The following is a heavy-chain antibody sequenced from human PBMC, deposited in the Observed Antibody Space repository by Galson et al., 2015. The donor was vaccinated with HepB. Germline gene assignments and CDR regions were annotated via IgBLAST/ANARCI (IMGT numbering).Heavy chain of an antibody. CDR1: GPTFASNY. CDR3: AREGLTLKHFDY. Sequence: SVKVSCKAAGPTFASNYIHWVRQAPGPGLEWMGLINPRDSSKDYAQKFQGRVTVTRDTSTSTIYMELSSLTSEDTAVYYCAREGLTLKHFDYWGQGTLVTVSS. CDR2: INPRDSSK. J-gene: IGHJ4*02. D-gene: IGHD4/OR15-4a*01. V-gene: IGHV1-46*01.